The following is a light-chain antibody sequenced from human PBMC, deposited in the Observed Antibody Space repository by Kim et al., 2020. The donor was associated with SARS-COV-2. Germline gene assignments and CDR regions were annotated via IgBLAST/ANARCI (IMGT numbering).Light chain of an antibody. CDR2: GAS. CDR3: QQYNKWPRA. J-gene: IGKJ2*01. V-gene: IGKV3-15*01. Sequence: EIVMTQSPATLSVSPGERATLSCRASQSVSSNLAWYQQKPGQAPRLLIYGASTRGTGIPARFSGSGSGTEFTLTISSLQSEDFAVYYCQQYNKWPRAFGQGTKLEI. CDR1: QSVSSN.